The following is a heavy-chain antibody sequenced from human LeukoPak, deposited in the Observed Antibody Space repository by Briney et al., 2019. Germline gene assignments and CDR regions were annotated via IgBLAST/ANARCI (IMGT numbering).Heavy chain of an antibody. CDR2: INSDGSST. CDR3: ARDPWMEWYFDY. Sequence: GRSLRLSCAASGFTFSSYWMHWVRHAPGKGLVWVSRINSDGSSTSYADSVKGRFTISRDNAKNTLYLQMNSLRAEDTAVYYCARDPWMEWYFDYWGQGTLVTVSS. D-gene: IGHD3-3*01. V-gene: IGHV3-74*01. J-gene: IGHJ4*02. CDR1: GFTFSSYW.